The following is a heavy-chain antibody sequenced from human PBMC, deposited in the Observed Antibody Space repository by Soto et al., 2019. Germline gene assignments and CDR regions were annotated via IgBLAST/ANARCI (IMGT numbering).Heavy chain of an antibody. CDR1: GFTFSSYS. J-gene: IGHJ4*02. Sequence: PGGSLRLSCAASGFTFSSYSMNWVRQAPGKGLEWVSYISSISSTIYYADSVKGRFTISRDNAKNSLYLQMISLRAGDTAVYYCATGIAELGFIDYWGQGTLVTVSS. CDR2: ISSISSTI. D-gene: IGHD6-13*01. V-gene: IGHV3-48*01. CDR3: ATGIAELGFIDY.